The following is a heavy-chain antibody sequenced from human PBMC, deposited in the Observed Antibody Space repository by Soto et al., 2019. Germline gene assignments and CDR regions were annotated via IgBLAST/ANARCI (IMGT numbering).Heavy chain of an antibody. J-gene: IGHJ4*02. Sequence: QVPLVQSGPEVKKPGASVKVSCRASGYTFSSFGISWVRQAPGQGLEWMGWISAYNGNTNYAQSLQGRVTMTTDTSTGTAYMELMSLRSDDTSVYYCARDLTLVRGVIIWLFDYWGQGTLVTVSS. V-gene: IGHV1-18*04. CDR3: ARDLTLVRGVIIWLFDY. D-gene: IGHD3-10*01. CDR2: ISAYNGNT. CDR1: GYTFSSFG.